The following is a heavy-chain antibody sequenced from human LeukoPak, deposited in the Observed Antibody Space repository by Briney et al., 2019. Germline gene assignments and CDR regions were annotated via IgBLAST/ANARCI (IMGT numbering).Heavy chain of an antibody. CDR3: ARDGLRQQLVPDPFDI. J-gene: IGHJ3*02. V-gene: IGHV3-21*01. D-gene: IGHD6-13*01. CDR1: GFTFSSYS. Sequence: GGSLRLSCAASGFTFSSYSMNWVRQAPGKGLEWVSSISSSSSYIYYADSVKGRFTISRDNAKNSLYLQMNSLRAEDTAVYYCARDGLRQQLVPDPFDIWGQGTMVTVSS. CDR2: ISSSSSYI.